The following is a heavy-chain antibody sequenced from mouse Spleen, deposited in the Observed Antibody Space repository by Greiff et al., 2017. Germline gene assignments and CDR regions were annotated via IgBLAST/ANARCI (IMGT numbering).Heavy chain of an antibody. J-gene: IGHJ1*01. V-gene: IGHV1-72*01. CDR1: GYTFTSYW. Sequence: QVQLQQPGAELVKPGASVKLSCKASGYTFTSYWMHWVKQRPGRGLEWIGRIDPNSGGTKYNEKFKSKATLTVDKPSSTAYMQLSSLTSEEPAVYYCSRGGLTGRGWYFDVWGAGTTVTVSS. D-gene: IGHD3-1*01. CDR3: SRGGLTGRGWYFDV. CDR2: IDPNSGGT.